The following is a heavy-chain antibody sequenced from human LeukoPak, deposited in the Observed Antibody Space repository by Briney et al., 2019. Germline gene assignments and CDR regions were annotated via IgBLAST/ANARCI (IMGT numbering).Heavy chain of an antibody. Sequence: SETLSLTCAVYGGSFSGYYWSWIRQPPGKGLEWIGEINHSGSTNYNPSLKSRVTISVDTSKNQFSLKLSPVTAADTAVYYCARHIGGYFDWLWSPTGFDYWGQGTLVTVSS. J-gene: IGHJ4*02. CDR1: GGSFSGYY. CDR3: ARHIGGYFDWLWSPTGFDY. V-gene: IGHV4-34*01. CDR2: INHSGST. D-gene: IGHD3-9*01.